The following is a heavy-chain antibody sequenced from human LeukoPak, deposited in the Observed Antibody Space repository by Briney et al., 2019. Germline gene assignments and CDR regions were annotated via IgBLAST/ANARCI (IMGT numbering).Heavy chain of an antibody. CDR3: EIYGDPADY. CDR2: INPNSGGT. V-gene: IGHV1-2*02. CDR1: GYTFTDYY. Sequence: ASVKVSCKASGYTFTDYYMHWVRQAPGQGLEWMGWINPNSGGTNYAQKFQGRVTMTRDTSISTAYMELSRLRSDDAAMYYCEIYGDPADYWGQGTLVTVSS. D-gene: IGHD4-17*01. J-gene: IGHJ4*02.